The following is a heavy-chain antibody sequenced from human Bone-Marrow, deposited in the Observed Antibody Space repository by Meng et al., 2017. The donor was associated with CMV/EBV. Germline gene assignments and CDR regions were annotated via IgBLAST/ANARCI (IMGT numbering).Heavy chain of an antibody. Sequence: CAVYGGSVSGYYWSWIRQPPGKGLEWIGEINHSGSTNYNPSLKSRVTISVDTSKNQFSLRLSSVTAADTAVYYCARMTTVNSSEFDYWGQGTLVTVSS. J-gene: IGHJ4*02. CDR2: INHSGST. D-gene: IGHD4-17*01. V-gene: IGHV4-34*01. CDR1: GGSVSGYY. CDR3: ARMTTVNSSEFDY.